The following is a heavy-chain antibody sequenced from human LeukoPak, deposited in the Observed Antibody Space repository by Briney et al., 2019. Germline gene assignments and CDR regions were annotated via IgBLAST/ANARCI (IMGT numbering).Heavy chain of an antibody. V-gene: IGHV4-38-2*02. J-gene: IGHJ4*02. CDR1: GGSLSSPYY. CDR2: IYHTGTA. D-gene: IGHD2/OR15-2a*01. Sequence: SETLSLTCTVSGGSLSSPYYWGWIRQPPGKGLEWIGSIYHTGTAYYNPSLRSRVAMSVDTSKNQFSLKLSSVTAADTAVYYCATSIYADYFDYWGQGTLVTVSS. CDR3: ATSIYADYFDY.